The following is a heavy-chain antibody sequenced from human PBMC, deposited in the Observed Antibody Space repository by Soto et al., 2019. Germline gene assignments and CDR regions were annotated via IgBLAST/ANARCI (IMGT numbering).Heavy chain of an antibody. J-gene: IGHJ6*02. CDR1: GGTFSNYA. D-gene: IGHD1-7*01. CDR2: ITPNSGST. V-gene: IGHV1-2*02. Sequence: ASVKVSCKASGGTFSNYAISWVRQAPGQGLEWMGWITPNSGSTNYAQKFQGRVTMTRDTSISTAYMELSRLRSDDTAVYYCARAQGTGTTSYYYYGMDVWGQGTTVTVSS. CDR3: ARAQGTGTTSYYYYGMDV.